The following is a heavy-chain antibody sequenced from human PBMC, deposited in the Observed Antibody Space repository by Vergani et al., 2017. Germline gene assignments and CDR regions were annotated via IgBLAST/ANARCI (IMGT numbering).Heavy chain of an antibody. CDR3: ASSYSSGWYLYYYGMDC. CDR1: GGTFSSYA. V-gene: IGHV1-69*06. CDR2: IIPIFGTA. J-gene: IGHJ6*02. D-gene: IGHD6-19*01. Sequence: QVQLVQSGAEVKKPGSSVKVSCKASGGTFSSYAISWVRQAPGQGLEWMAGIIPIFGTANYAQKFQGRVTITADKSTSKAYMEQSSLRSEDTAVYYCASSYSSGWYLYYYGMDCWDQGTTVTVS.